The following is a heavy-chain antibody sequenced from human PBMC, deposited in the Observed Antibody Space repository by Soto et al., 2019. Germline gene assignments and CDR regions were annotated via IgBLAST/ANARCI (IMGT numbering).Heavy chain of an antibody. Sequence: EVQVLESGGGLAQPGRSLRLSCAVSGLSFSSYAMTWVRQSPGKGLEWVSSISRSGNSTYSADSVRGRFTISRDNSKNTLYLQMNSLRGEDSAVYYCAKDAKILYWLPTSYYFDFWGQGTLVTVSS. CDR1: GLSFSSYA. J-gene: IGHJ4*02. V-gene: IGHV3-23*01. D-gene: IGHD2-8*02. CDR3: AKDAKILYWLPTSYYFDF. CDR2: ISRSGNST.